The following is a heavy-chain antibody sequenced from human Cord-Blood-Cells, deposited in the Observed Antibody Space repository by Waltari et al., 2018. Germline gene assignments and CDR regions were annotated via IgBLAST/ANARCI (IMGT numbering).Heavy chain of an antibody. CDR2: INHRRST. D-gene: IGHD1-1*01. CDR3: ARAPRTDPGWFDP. V-gene: IGHV4-34*01. CDR1: GGSFSGYY. J-gene: IGHJ5*02. Sequence: QVQLQQWGAGLLKPSETLSPTCAVYGGSFSGYYRTWIRQPPGKGLWWIGEINHRRSTNYNPSLKSRVTISVDTSKNQFSLKLSSVTAADTAVYYCARAPRTDPGWFDPWGQGTLVTVSS.